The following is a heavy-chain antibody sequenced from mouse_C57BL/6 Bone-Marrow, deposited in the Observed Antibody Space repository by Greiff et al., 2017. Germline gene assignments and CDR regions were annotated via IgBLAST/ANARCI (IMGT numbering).Heavy chain of an antibody. Sequence: QVQLKQPGAELVMPGASVKLSCKASGYTFTSYWMHWVKQRPGQGLEWIGEIDPSNSYTKYNQKFKGKSTLTVDKSSSTAYMQLSSLTSEDSAVYYCARPGDWGQGTTLTVSS. J-gene: IGHJ2*01. V-gene: IGHV1-69*01. CDR1: GYTFTSYW. CDR3: ARPGD. CDR2: IDPSNSYT. D-gene: IGHD3-1*01.